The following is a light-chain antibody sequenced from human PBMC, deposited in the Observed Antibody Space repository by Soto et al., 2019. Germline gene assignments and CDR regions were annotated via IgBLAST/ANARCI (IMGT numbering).Light chain of an antibody. Sequence: EIVMTQSPVTLSVSPGKTVTLSCRASQSVSSNLAWYQQKPGQAPSLLIYGAFTRATGIPARFSGTGSGTEFTLTISSLQSEDFALYYCQQYNDWPLTFGQGTKVEI. J-gene: IGKJ1*01. CDR1: QSVSSN. CDR2: GAF. V-gene: IGKV3-15*01. CDR3: QQYNDWPLT.